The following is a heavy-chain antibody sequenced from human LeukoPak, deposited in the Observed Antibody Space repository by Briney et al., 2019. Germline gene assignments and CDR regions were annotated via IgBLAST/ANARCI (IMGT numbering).Heavy chain of an antibody. CDR2: IYYSGST. CDR1: GGSISSSSYY. CDR3: ASLPMITFGGVIVRRIPYFDL. Sequence: SETLSLTCTVSGGSISSSSYYWGWIRQPPGKGLEWIGSIYYSGSTYYNPSLKSRVTISVDTSKNQFSLKLSSVTAADTAVYYCASLPMITFGGVIVRRIPYFDLWGRGTLVTVSS. V-gene: IGHV4-39*01. J-gene: IGHJ2*01. D-gene: IGHD3-16*02.